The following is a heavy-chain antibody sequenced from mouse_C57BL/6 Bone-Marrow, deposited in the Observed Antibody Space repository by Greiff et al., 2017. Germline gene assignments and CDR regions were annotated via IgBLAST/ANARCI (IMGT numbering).Heavy chain of an antibody. CDR1: GYSITSGYY. CDR2: ISYDGSN. CDR3: ARGGNYGFAY. D-gene: IGHD2-1*01. V-gene: IGHV3-6*01. J-gene: IGHJ3*01. Sequence: EVKLMESGPGLVKPSQSLSLTCSVTGYSITSGYYWNWIRQFPGNKLEWMGYISYDGSNNYNPSLKNRISITRDTSKNQFFLKLNSVTTEDTATYYCARGGNYGFAYWGQGTLVTVSA.